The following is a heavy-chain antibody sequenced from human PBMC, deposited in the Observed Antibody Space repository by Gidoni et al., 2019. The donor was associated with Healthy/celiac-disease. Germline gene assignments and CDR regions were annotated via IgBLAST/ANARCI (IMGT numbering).Heavy chain of an antibody. CDR3: ATDPGYSYGYYYYGMDV. CDR2: FDPEYGET. J-gene: IGHJ6*02. D-gene: IGHD5-18*01. Sequence: QVQLVQSGAEVKKPGASVKVSCTVAGYTLTELSMHWVRQAPGKGLEWMGGFDPEYGETIYAQKFQGRVTMTEDTSTDTAYMELSSLRSEDTAVYYCATDPGYSYGYYYYGMDVWGQGTTVTVSS. CDR1: GYTLTELS. V-gene: IGHV1-24*01.